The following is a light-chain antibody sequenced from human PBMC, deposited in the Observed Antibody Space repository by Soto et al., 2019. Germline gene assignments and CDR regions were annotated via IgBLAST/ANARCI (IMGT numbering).Light chain of an antibody. J-gene: IGLJ1*01. V-gene: IGLV1-40*01. CDR3: QSYDSTLSGNYV. CDR1: TSDIGAGFD. Sequence: VLTQPPSVSGAPGQRVTISCTGSTSDIGAGFDVHWYQQLPGKAPKLLIYGNTNRPSGVPDRFSGSKSGTSASLAITGLQAEDEADYYCQSYDSTLSGNYVFGTGTKVTVL. CDR2: GNT.